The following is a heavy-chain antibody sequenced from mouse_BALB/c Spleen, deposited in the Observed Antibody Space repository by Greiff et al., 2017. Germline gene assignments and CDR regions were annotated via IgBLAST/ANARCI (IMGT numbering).Heavy chain of an antibody. J-gene: IGHJ3*01. D-gene: IGHD2-1*01. CDR2: ISYDGSN. Sequence: ESGPGLVKPSQSLSLTCSVTGYSITSGYYWNWIRQFPGNKLEWMGYISYDGSNNYNPSLKNRISITRDTSKNQFFLKLNSVTTEDTATYYCARGNYTYPWFAYWGQGTLVTVSA. V-gene: IGHV3-6*02. CDR3: ARGNYTYPWFAY. CDR1: GYSITSGYY.